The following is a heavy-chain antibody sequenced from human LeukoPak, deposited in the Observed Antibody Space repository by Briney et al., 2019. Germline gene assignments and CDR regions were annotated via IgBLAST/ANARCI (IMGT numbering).Heavy chain of an antibody. Sequence: SETLSLTCTVSGGSISGFYWSWIRQPAGEGLEWIGRIYATGNTHYNPSLKSRVTVSVDTSKNQFSLKLTSVTAADTAVYYCARGFAAGGSYNWFDPWGQGTLVTVSS. CDR3: ARGFAAGGSYNWFDP. D-gene: IGHD6-13*01. J-gene: IGHJ5*02. CDR2: IYATGNT. CDR1: GGSISGFY. V-gene: IGHV4-4*07.